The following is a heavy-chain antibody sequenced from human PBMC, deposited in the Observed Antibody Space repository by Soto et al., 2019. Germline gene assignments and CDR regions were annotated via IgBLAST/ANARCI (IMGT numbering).Heavy chain of an antibody. CDR3: AREYCSGGSCFDC. Sequence: GGSLRLSCAASGFTFSSYGMHWVRQAPGKGLEWVAVIWYDGSNKYYADSVKGRFTISRDNSKNTLYLQMNSLRAEDTAVYYCAREYCSGGSCFDCRGQGTLVTVSS. J-gene: IGHJ4*02. CDR2: IWYDGSNK. D-gene: IGHD2-15*01. V-gene: IGHV3-33*01. CDR1: GFTFSSYG.